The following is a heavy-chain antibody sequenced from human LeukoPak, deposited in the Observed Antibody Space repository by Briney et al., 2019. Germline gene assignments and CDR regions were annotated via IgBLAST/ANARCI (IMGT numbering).Heavy chain of an antibody. CDR3: ARLSITLIVVSRPFDY. Sequence: GGSLRHSCAASGFAFSDYYMSWIRQAPGKGLEWVSYISSSGSTIYYADSVKGRFTISRDNAKNSLYLQVNSLRAEDTAVYYCARLSITLIVVSRPFDYWGQGTLVTVSS. V-gene: IGHV3-11*04. D-gene: IGHD3-22*01. CDR2: ISSSGSTI. CDR1: GFAFSDYY. J-gene: IGHJ4*02.